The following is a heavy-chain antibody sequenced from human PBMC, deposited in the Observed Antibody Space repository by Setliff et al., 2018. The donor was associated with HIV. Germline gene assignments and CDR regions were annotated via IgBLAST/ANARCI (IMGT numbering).Heavy chain of an antibody. CDR1: GGSISSGGYF. V-gene: IGHV4-31*03. J-gene: IGHJ2*01. CDR2: IYYSGNT. Sequence: SETLSLTCTVSGGSISSGGYFWSWIRQHPGKGLEWIGIIYYSGNTNYNPSLKSRVAMSVDTSKNQFSLKLNSVTAADTAMYYCARESRVVEGSAYWYFDLWGRGTLVTVSS. CDR3: ARESRVVEGSAYWYFDL. D-gene: IGHD2-15*01.